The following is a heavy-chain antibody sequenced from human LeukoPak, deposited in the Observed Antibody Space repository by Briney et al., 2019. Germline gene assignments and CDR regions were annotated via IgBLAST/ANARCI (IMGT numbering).Heavy chain of an antibody. CDR3: ARHWCSSTSCYAGFDY. Sequence: SETLSLTCTVSGGSISSSSYYWGWIRQPPGKGLEWIGSIYYSGSTYYNPSLKSRVTISVDTSKNQFSLKLSSVTAADTAEYYCARHWCSSTSCYAGFDYWGQGTLVTVSS. CDR2: IYYSGST. V-gene: IGHV4-39*01. CDR1: GGSISSSSYY. D-gene: IGHD2-2*01. J-gene: IGHJ4*02.